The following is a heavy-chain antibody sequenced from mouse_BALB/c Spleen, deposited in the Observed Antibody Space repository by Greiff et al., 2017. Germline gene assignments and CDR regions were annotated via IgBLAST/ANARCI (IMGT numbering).Heavy chain of an antibody. J-gene: IGHJ3*01. D-gene: IGHD2-2*01. CDR2: ISCYNGAT. Sequence: LVKTGASVKISCKASGYSFTGYYMHLVKQSHGKSLEWIGYISCYNGATSYHQKFKGKATFTVDTSSSTAYMQFNSLTSEDSAVYYCARERGYDVGGWFAYWGQGTLVTVSA. CDR3: ARERGYDVGGWFAY. V-gene: IGHV1S34*01. CDR1: GYSFTGYY.